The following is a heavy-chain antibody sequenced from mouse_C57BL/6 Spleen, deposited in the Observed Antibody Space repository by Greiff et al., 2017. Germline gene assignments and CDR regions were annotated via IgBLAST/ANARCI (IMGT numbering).Heavy chain of an antibody. CDR1: GYTFTSYW. CDR3: ARGRGYEPLAMDY. D-gene: IGHD2-2*01. CDR2: INPSNGGT. Sequence: VQLQQPGTELVKPGASVKLSCKASGYTFTSYWMHWVKQRPGQGLEWIGNINPSNGGTNYNEKFKSKATLTVDKSSSTAYMQLSSLTSEASAVYYGARGRGYEPLAMDYGGQGTSVTVSS. V-gene: IGHV1-53*01. J-gene: IGHJ4*01.